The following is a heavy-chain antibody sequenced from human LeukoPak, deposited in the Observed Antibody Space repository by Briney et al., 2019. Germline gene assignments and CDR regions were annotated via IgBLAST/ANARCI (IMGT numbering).Heavy chain of an antibody. CDR3: ARVTRGYYDSSGSSFDP. J-gene: IGHJ5*02. CDR1: GGTLSSYA. Sequence: ASVKVSCKASGGTLSSYAISWVRQAPGQGLEWMGGIIPIFGTANYAQKFQGRVTITADKSTSTAYMELSSLRSEDTAVYYCARVTRGYYDSSGSSFDPWGQGTLVTVSS. D-gene: IGHD3-22*01. CDR2: IIPIFGTA. V-gene: IGHV1-69*06.